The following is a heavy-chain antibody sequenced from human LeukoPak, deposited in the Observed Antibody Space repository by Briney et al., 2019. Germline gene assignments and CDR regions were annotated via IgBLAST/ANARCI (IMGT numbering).Heavy chain of an antibody. J-gene: IGHJ6*03. CDR2: ISGSGYST. CDR3: AKAQAYYYYYMDV. Sequence: GGSLRLSCAASGFTFRSYAMSWVRQAPGKGPEWVSSISGSGYSTYYIDSVKGRFTISRDNSKNTLYLQMNSLRAEDTAVYYCAKAQAYYYYYMDVWGKGTTVTVSS. CDR1: GFTFRSYA. V-gene: IGHV3-23*01.